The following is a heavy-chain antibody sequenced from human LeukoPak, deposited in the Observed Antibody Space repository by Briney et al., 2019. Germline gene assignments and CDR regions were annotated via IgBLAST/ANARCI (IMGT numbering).Heavy chain of an antibody. J-gene: IGHJ4*02. D-gene: IGHD3-22*01. CDR2: IYYSGST. CDR3: ARHRLGPEDFDY. CDR1: GGSISSSSYY. V-gene: IGHV4-39*01. Sequence: ASETLSLTCTVSGGSISSSSYYWGWIRQPPGQGPEWIGSIYYSGSTYYNPSLKSRVTISVDTSKSQFSLKLSSVTAADTAVYYCARHRLGPEDFDYWGQGTLVTVSS.